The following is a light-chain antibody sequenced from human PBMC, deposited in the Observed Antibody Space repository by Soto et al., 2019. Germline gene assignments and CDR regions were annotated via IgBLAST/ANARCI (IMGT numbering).Light chain of an antibody. Sequence: QSALTQPAAVSESPGQSITISCTGTTSDVGGYNYVSWYQQYPGKAPKLIIYDVSHRPSGVSNRFSGSKSGNTASLTISGLQAEDEADYYCSSYTSTNKGVFGGGTQLTVL. CDR2: DVS. CDR3: SSYTSTNKGV. J-gene: IGLJ2*01. CDR1: TSDVGGYNY. V-gene: IGLV2-14*01.